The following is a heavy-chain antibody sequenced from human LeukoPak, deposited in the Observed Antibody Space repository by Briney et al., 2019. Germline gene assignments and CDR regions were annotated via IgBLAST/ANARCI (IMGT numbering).Heavy chain of an antibody. J-gene: IGHJ4*02. CDR1: GFTFSSYA. D-gene: IGHD6-19*01. Sequence: GGSLRLSCAASGFTFSSYAMSWVRQAPGKGLEWVSAISGSGGSTYYADSVKGRFTISRDNSKNTLYLRMNSLRAEDTAVYYCAKFSKVAGLYFDYWGQGTLVTVSS. CDR3: AKFSKVAGLYFDY. CDR2: ISGSGGST. V-gene: IGHV3-23*01.